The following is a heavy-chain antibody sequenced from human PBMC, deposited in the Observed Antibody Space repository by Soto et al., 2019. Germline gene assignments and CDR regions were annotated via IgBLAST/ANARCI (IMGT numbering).Heavy chain of an antibody. CDR3: ARIWAYDSSGYSFDY. CDR2: ISSSSSTI. Sequence: GGSLRLSCAASGFTFSSYSMNWVRQAPGKGLEWVSYISSSSSTIYYADSVEGRFTISRDNAKNSLYLQMNSLRDEDTAVYYCARIWAYDSSGYSFDYWGQGTLVTVSS. CDR1: GFTFSSYS. D-gene: IGHD3-22*01. J-gene: IGHJ4*02. V-gene: IGHV3-48*02.